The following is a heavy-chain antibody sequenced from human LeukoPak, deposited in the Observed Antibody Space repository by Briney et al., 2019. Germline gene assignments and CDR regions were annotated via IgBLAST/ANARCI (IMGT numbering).Heavy chain of an antibody. V-gene: IGHV3-30-3*01. CDR1: GFTFSSYA. CDR3: ARGEVVSWSSIWNPPVY. Sequence: SGGSLRLSCAASGFTFSSYAMHWVRQAPGKGLEWVAVISYGGSNKYYADSVKGRFTISRDNSKNTLYLQMNSLRAEDTAVYYCARGEVVSWSSIWNPPVYWGQGTLVTVSS. J-gene: IGHJ4*02. D-gene: IGHD6-13*01. CDR2: ISYGGSNK.